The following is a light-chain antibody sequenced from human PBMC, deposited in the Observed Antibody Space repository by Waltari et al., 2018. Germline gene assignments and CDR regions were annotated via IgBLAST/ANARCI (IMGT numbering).Light chain of an antibody. V-gene: IGKV3-11*01. Sequence: VILTQSPATLSLSPGERATLSCRASQSVGSSLAWYHQKPGQAPRLLIRSASSRATGIPDRFSGSGSGTEFTLTISSLEPEDVGIYHCFQHSSGLSFGQGTEVEI. J-gene: IGKJ2*03. CDR3: FQHSSGLS. CDR1: QSVGSS. CDR2: SAS.